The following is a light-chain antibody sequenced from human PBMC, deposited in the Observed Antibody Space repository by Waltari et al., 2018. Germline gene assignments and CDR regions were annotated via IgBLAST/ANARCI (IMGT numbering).Light chain of an antibody. J-gene: IGKJ2*03. CDR2: GAS. Sequence: EIVLTQSPGTLSLSPGERATRSCRASQRVTYLAWYQQKPGQAPRLLIYGASNRATGIPDRFSGSGSGTDFTLTISRLEPEDFAVYYCQQYGSSLPMYSFGQGTKLEIK. CDR3: QQYGSSLPMYS. V-gene: IGKV3-20*01. CDR1: QRVTY.